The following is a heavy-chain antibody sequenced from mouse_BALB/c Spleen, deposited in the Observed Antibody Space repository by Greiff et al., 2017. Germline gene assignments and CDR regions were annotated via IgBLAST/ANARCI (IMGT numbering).Heavy chain of an antibody. D-gene: IGHD1-1*01. V-gene: IGHV1-9*01. CDR1: GYTFSSYW. CDR2: ILPGSGST. Sequence: VQRVESGAELMKPGASVKISCKATGYTFSSYWIEWVKQRPGHGLEWIGEILPGSGSTNYNEKFKGKATFTADTSSNTAYMQLSSLTSEDSAVYYCASGSSPFAYWGQGTLVTVSA. J-gene: IGHJ3*01. CDR3: ASGSSPFAY.